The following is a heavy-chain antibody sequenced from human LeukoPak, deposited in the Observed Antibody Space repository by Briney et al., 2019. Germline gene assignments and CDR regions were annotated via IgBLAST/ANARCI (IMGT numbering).Heavy chain of an antibody. CDR2: ISGRDGST. CDR3: AKEFELLPHRPLDH. D-gene: IGHD1-26*01. V-gene: IGHV3-23*01. J-gene: IGHJ4*02. Sequence: GGSLRLSCAASGFTFSSYAMTWVRQAPGKGLEWVSTISGRDGSTYYADSVKGRFTISRDNSKNTLYLQMNSLRAEDTAVYYCAKEFELLPHRPLDHWGQGTLVTVSS. CDR1: GFTFSSYA.